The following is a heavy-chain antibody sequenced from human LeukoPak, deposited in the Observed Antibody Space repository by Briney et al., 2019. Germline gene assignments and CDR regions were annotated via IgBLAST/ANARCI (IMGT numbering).Heavy chain of an antibody. V-gene: IGHV4-31*03. J-gene: IGHJ4*02. CDR2: IYYSGST. D-gene: IGHD3-3*01. CDR1: VGSISSGGYY. Sequence: SETLSLTCTVSVGSISSGGYYWSWIRQDPGKGLEWIGYIYYSGSTYYNPSLKSRVTISVDTSKNQFSLKLSSVTAADTAVYYCARAGTYYDFWSGYPIFDYWGQGTLVTVSS. CDR3: ARAGTYYDFWSGYPIFDY.